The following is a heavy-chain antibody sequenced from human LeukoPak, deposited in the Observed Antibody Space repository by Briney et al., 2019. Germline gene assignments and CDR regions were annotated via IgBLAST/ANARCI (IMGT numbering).Heavy chain of an antibody. V-gene: IGHV3-30*02. CDR2: IWYDGSNN. Sequence: GGSLRLSCAASGFTFSDYAIHWVRQAPGKGLEWVGFIWYDGSNNYHADSVKGRFTISRDNSNNMVYLQMNSLRSEDTAVYYCAKDKGLISGKYYVDYWGQGALVTVPS. CDR1: GFTFSDYA. D-gene: IGHD1-26*01. CDR3: AKDKGLISGKYYVDY. J-gene: IGHJ4*02.